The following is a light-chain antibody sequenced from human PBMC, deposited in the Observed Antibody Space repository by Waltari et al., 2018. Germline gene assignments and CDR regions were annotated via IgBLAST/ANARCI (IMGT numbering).Light chain of an antibody. CDR3: QQYHVSPRT. CDR2: DTS. V-gene: IGKV3-20*01. CDR1: STARSPH. J-gene: IGKJ4*01. Sequence: SSRASSTARSPHLAWYQPNTSQAPTHVIQDTSIRATGIPHRFSGRGSGTDFALTISGLEPADCAGYYCQQYHVSPRTFGGGTKVQTK.